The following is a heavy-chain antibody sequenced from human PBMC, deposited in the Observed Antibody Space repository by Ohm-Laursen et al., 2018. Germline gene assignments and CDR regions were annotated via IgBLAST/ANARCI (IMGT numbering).Heavy chain of an antibody. Sequence: SLRLSCAASGLTFSNAWMSWVRQAPGKGLEWVSSISSSSSYTYYADSVKGRFTISRDNAKNSLYLQMNSLRAEDTAVYYCARVYNAFDIRGQGTLVTVSS. V-gene: IGHV3-21*01. D-gene: IGHD1-1*01. J-gene: IGHJ4*02. CDR3: ARVYNAFDI. CDR2: ISSSSSYT. CDR1: GLTFSNAW.